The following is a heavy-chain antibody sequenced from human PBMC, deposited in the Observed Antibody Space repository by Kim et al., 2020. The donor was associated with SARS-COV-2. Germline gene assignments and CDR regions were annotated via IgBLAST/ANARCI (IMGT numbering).Heavy chain of an antibody. CDR1: GFTFSSYE. CDR3: ARSIYGDYVWYYDY. V-gene: IGHV3-48*03. J-gene: IGHJ4*02. D-gene: IGHD4-17*01. Sequence: GGSLRLSCAASGFTFSSYEMNWVRQAPGKGLEWVSYISSSGSTIYYADSVKGRFTISRDNAKNSLYLQMNSLRAEDTAVYYCARSIYGDYVWYYDYWGQGTLVTVSS. CDR2: ISSSGSTI.